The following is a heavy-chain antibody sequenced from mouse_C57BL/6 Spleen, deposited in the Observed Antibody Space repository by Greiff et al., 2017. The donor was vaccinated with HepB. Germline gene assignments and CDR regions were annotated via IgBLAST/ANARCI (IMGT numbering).Heavy chain of an antibody. CDR1: GYSITSGYY. Sequence: VQLKESGPGLVKPSQSLSLTCSVTGYSITSGYYWNWIRQFPGNKLEWMGYISYDGSNNYNPSLKNRISITRDTSKNQFFLKLNSVTTEDTATYYCARWGTVVATRYFDVWGTGTTVTVSS. CDR2: ISYDGSN. V-gene: IGHV3-6*01. J-gene: IGHJ1*03. CDR3: ARWGTVVATRYFDV. D-gene: IGHD1-1*01.